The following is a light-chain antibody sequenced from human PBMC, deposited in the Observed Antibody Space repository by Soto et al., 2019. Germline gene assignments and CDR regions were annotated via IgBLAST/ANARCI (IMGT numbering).Light chain of an antibody. J-gene: IGKJ1*01. CDR2: GAS. CDR1: QSVSSN. CDR3: QQYGSSPSWT. V-gene: IGKV3-20*01. Sequence: EIVLTQSPATLSLSPEERATLSCRASQSVSSNLAWYQQKPGQAPRLLIYGASSRATGIPDRFSGSGSGTDFTLTISRLEPEDFAVYYCQQYGSSPSWTFGQGTKVDIK.